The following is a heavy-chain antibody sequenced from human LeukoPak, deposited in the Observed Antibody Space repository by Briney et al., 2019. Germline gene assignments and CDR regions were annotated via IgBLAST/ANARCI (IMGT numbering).Heavy chain of an antibody. CDR1: NVSINSGGYY. D-gene: IGHD3-10*01. Sequence: SETLSPTCSVSNVSINSGGYYWSWIRQDPGKGLEWIGNIYYSGSTNYNPSLKSRVTISVDTSANQFSLKLQSVTAADTAVYYCARTLPLSRGVIVDSWGQGALVTVSS. V-gene: IGHV4-31*03. CDR2: IYYSGST. CDR3: ARTLPLSRGVIVDS. J-gene: IGHJ4*02.